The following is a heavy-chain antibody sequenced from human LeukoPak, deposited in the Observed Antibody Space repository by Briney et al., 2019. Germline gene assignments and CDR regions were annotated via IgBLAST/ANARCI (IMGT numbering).Heavy chain of an antibody. Sequence: ASVKVSCKSSGYTFTGYYMRWVRQAPGQGLEWMGWTSADKGNTNFAWNLQDRVTMTTDTSTNTAYMELRSLRSDDTAVYYCARDYSSNSYYYYGMDVWGQGTTVTVSS. CDR1: GYTFTGYY. CDR2: TSADKGNT. CDR3: ARDYSSNSYYYYGMDV. V-gene: IGHV1-18*04. D-gene: IGHD6-13*01. J-gene: IGHJ6*02.